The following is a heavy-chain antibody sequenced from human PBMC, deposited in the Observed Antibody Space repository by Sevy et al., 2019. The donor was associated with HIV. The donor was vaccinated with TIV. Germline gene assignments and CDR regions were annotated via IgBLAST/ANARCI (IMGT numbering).Heavy chain of an antibody. D-gene: IGHD6-6*01. CDR3: ANYVVSSGSSSGGNWFDP. CDR1: GFTFSSYA. V-gene: IGHV3-23*01. J-gene: IGHJ5*02. CDR2: ISGSGGST. Sequence: GGSLRLSCAASGFTFSSYAMSWVRQAPGKGLEWVSAISGSGGSTYYADSVKGRFTISRDNSKNTLYLQMNSLRAEDTAVYYCANYVVSSGSSSGGNWFDPWGQGTLVTVSS.